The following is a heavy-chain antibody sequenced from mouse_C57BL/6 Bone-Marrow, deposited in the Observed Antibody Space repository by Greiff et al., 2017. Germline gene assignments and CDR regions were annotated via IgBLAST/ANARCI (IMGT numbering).Heavy chain of an antibody. J-gene: IGHJ2*01. Sequence: EVKLVESGGGLVQPGESLKLSCESNEYEFPSHDMSWVRKTPEKRLALVAAINSDGGSTYYPDTMERRFIISRDNTKKTLYLQMSSLRSEDTALYYCARLLWLRRPTLYYFDYWGQGTTLTVSS. CDR1: EYEFPSHD. CDR2: INSDGGST. V-gene: IGHV5-2*01. D-gene: IGHD2-2*01. CDR3: ARLLWLRRPTLYYFDY.